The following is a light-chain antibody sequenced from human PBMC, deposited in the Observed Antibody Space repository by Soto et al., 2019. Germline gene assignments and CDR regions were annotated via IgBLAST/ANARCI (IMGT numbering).Light chain of an antibody. J-gene: IGKJ1*01. CDR3: QQYGSSPPRT. Sequence: EIVLTQSPGILSLSPGERATLSCRASQSVSNDFLAWYQQKPGQAPRLLIYGASTRATDVPDRFSGSGSGADFTLSINRLEPEDFAVYYCQQYGSSPPRTFGQGTKVEMK. CDR1: QSVSNDF. CDR2: GAS. V-gene: IGKV3-20*01.